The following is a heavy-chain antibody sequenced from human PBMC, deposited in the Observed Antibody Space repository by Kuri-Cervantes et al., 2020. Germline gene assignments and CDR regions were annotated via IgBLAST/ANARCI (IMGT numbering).Heavy chain of an antibody. CDR3: ARSDTAMITGFDS. CDR2: IYPGDSDS. Sequence: KVSCKGSGYTFTNYWIGWVRQMPGKGLEWMGIIYPGDSDSKYSPSFQGQVTISADKSISTAYLQWSSLKASDTAMYYCARSDTAMITGFDSWGQGTLVTVSS. D-gene: IGHD5-18*01. V-gene: IGHV5-51*01. J-gene: IGHJ4*02. CDR1: GYTFTNYW.